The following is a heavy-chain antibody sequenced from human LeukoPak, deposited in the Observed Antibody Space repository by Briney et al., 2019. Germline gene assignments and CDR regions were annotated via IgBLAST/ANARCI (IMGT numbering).Heavy chain of an antibody. CDR2: ISSGSSYI. D-gene: IGHD5-24*01. CDR3: ARDKEMATIPNFDY. Sequence: PGGSLRLSCEASGFIFRSYNMNWVRQPPGKGLEWVSSISSGSSYIYYAESVKGRFTISRDNAKNSLYLQMNSLRAEDTAVHYCARDKEMATIPNFDYWGQGTLVTVSS. V-gene: IGHV3-21*01. CDR1: GFIFRSYN. J-gene: IGHJ4*02.